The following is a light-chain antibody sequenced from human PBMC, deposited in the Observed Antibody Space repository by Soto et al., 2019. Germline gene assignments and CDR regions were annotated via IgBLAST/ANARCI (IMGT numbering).Light chain of an antibody. Sequence: EIVMTQSPATLSVSPGERATLSCRASQSISSELAWYQQKPGQPPRLLIYSASTRATGVPARFTGSGSGSDFTLTISVLQSEDFAVYYCQQGHNWPLTFGQGTRLEIK. J-gene: IGKJ2*01. CDR3: QQGHNWPLT. V-gene: IGKV3-15*01. CDR2: SAS. CDR1: QSISSE.